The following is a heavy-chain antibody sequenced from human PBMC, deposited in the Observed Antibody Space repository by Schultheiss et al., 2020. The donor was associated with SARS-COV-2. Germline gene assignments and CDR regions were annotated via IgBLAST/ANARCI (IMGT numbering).Heavy chain of an antibody. Sequence: GSLRLSCAVYGGSFSGYYWSWIRQPPGKGLEWIGEINHSGSTKYNPSLKSRVTISVDTSKNQFSLKLSSVTAADTAVYYCARDLHYYDSSEGFDYWGQGTLVTVSS. J-gene: IGHJ4*02. D-gene: IGHD3-22*01. CDR2: INHSGST. CDR3: ARDLHYYDSSEGFDY. V-gene: IGHV4-34*01. CDR1: GGSFSGYY.